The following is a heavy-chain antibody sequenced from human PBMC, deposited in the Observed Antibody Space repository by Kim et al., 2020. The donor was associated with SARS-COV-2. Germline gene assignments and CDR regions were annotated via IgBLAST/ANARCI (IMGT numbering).Heavy chain of an antibody. CDR1: GYTFTSYD. J-gene: IGHJ6*02. Sequence: ASVKVSCKASGYTFTSYDINWVRQATGQGLEWMGWMNPNSGNTGYAQKFQGRVTMTRNTSISTAYMELSSLRSEDTAVYYCAREQHLVLYYYYYYAMDFWGQGTPVTVSS. CDR2: MNPNSGNT. V-gene: IGHV1-8*01. D-gene: IGHD6-13*01. CDR3: AREQHLVLYYYYYYAMDF.